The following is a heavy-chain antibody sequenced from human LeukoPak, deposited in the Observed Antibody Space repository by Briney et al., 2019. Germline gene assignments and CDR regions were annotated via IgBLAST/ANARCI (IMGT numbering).Heavy chain of an antibody. Sequence: PGGSLRLSCAVSGFTVRSYYMSWVRQAPGKGLEWVSVIYSGGSTYYADSVKGRFTISRDNSKNTLYLQMNSLRAEDTAVYYCARLPTHYYYYGMDVWGQGTTVTVSS. V-gene: IGHV3-53*01. D-gene: IGHD2-15*01. CDR1: GFTVRSYY. CDR3: ARLPTHYYYYGMDV. CDR2: IYSGGST. J-gene: IGHJ6*02.